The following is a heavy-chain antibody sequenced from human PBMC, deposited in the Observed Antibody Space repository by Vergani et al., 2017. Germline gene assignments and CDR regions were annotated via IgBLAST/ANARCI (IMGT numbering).Heavy chain of an antibody. V-gene: IGHV1-69*01. CDR2: IIPIFGTA. CDR3: AKDSWFGELQVFSGADTAFDI. J-gene: IGHJ3*02. CDR1: GGTFSSYA. Sequence: QVQLVQSGAEVKKPGSSVKVSCKASGGTFSSYAISWVRQAPGQGLEWMGGIIPIFGTANYAQKFQGRVTITADESTSTAYMELSSLRSEYTAVYYCAKDSWFGELQVFSGADTAFDIWGQGTMVTVSS. D-gene: IGHD3-10*01.